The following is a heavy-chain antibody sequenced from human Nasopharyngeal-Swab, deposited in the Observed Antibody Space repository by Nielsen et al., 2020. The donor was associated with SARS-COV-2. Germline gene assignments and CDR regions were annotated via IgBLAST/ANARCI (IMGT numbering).Heavy chain of an antibody. Sequence: GESLKISCKASGYSLTSYWIAWVRQMPGKGLEWMGIIYPRDSDTRYSPSFQGQVTISADKSISTAYLQWSSLKASDTAMYYCVRPEGVATSFKYYFQYGMDVWGQGTMVAVPS. CDR1: GYSLTSYW. D-gene: IGHD5-12*01. CDR3: VRPEGVATSFKYYFQYGMDV. V-gene: IGHV5-51*01. CDR2: IYPRDSDT. J-gene: IGHJ6*02.